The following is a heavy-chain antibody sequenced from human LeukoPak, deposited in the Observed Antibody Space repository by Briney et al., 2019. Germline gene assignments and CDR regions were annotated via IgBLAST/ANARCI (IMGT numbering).Heavy chain of an antibody. V-gene: IGHV3-30-3*01. Sequence: GGSLRLSCAASGFTFSSYAMHWVRQAPGKGLEWVAVISYDGSNKYYADSVKGRFTISRDNSKNTLYLQMNSLRAEDTAVYYCAGVTWYFDYWDQGTLVTVSS. CDR1: GFTFSSYA. CDR3: AGVTWYFDY. J-gene: IGHJ4*02. D-gene: IGHD5-18*01. CDR2: ISYDGSNK.